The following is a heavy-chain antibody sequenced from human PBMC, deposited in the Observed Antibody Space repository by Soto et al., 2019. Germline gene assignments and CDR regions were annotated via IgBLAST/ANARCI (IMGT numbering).Heavy chain of an antibody. CDR3: ARENGSYCSSTSCVTSSGPTYYYYMDV. D-gene: IGHD2-2*01. CDR1: GGTFSSYT. Sequence: ASVKVSCKASGGTFSSYTISWVRQAPGQGLEWMGRIIPILGIANYAQKFQGRVGITADKSTSTAYMELSSLRYEETAVYYCARENGSYCSSTSCVTSSGPTYYYYMDVWGKGTTVTVSS. J-gene: IGHJ6*03. V-gene: IGHV1-69*04. CDR2: IIPILGIA.